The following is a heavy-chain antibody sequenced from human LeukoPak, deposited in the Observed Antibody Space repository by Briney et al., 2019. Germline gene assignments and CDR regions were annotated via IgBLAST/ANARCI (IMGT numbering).Heavy chain of an antibody. Sequence: GGSLRLSCAASGFTFSSYTMGWVRQAPGKGLEWVSAISGSGGSTYYADSVKGRFTISRDNSKNTLYLQMNSLRAEDTAVYYCAKDNYDILTGYYPRWGMDVWGQGTTVTVSS. CDR3: AKDNYDILTGYYPRWGMDV. D-gene: IGHD3-9*01. CDR1: GFTFSSYT. CDR2: ISGSGGST. J-gene: IGHJ6*02. V-gene: IGHV3-23*01.